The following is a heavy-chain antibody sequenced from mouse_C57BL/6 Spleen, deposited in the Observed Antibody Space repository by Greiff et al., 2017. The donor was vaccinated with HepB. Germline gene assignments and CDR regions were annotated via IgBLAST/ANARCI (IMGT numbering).Heavy chain of an antibody. J-gene: IGHJ4*01. V-gene: IGHV1-7*01. CDR2: INPSSGYT. CDR1: GYTFTSYW. D-gene: IGHD1-1*01. Sequence: VQLQQSGAELAKPGASVKLSCKASGYTFTSYWMHWVKQRPGQGLEWIGYINPSSGYTKYNQKFKDKATLNADKSSSTAYMQLSSLTYEDSAVYYCARPRYRYAMDYWGQRTSVTVAS. CDR3: ARPRYRYAMDY.